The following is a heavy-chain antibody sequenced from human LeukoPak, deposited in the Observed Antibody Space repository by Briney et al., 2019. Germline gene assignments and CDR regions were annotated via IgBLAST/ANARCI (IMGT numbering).Heavy chain of an antibody. CDR1: GFTFSSYA. V-gene: IGHV4-34*01. D-gene: IGHD3-22*01. J-gene: IGHJ5*01. Sequence: GSLRLSCAASGFTFSSYAMHWVRQAPGKGLEWIGEINHSGSTNYNPSLKSRVTISVDTSKNQFSLKLSSVTAADTAVYYCARSHYYDSSGSHNNWFDPWGQGTLVTVSS. CDR2: INHSGST. CDR3: ARSHYYDSSGSHNNWFDP.